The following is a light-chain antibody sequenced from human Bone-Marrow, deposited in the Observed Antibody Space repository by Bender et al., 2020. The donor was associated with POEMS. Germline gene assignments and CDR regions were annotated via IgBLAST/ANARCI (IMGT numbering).Light chain of an antibody. Sequence: SYELTQPPSVSVSPGQTASITSSGDKLGDKFACWYQQKPGQSPVLVIYQDYKRPSGIPERFSGSNSGNTATLTISGTQAMDEADYYCQSADSSGAYHFGGGAKVAVL. CDR2: QDY. J-gene: IGLJ2*01. CDR3: QSADSSGAYH. CDR1: KLGDKF. V-gene: IGLV3-1*01.